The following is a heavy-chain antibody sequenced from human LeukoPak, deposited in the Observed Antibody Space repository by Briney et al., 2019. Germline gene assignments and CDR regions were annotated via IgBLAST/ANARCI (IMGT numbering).Heavy chain of an antibody. J-gene: IGHJ4*02. CDR1: GFTFSSYG. Sequence: GGSLRLSCAASGFTFSSYGVHWVRQAPGKGLEWVDVIWYDGSNKYYADSVKGRFTISRDNYKNTLYLQMNSLRAEDTAVYYCARDLDRCSSTSCYAGFDYWGQGTLVTVSS. V-gene: IGHV3-33*01. CDR2: IWYDGSNK. CDR3: ARDLDRCSSTSCYAGFDY. D-gene: IGHD2-2*01.